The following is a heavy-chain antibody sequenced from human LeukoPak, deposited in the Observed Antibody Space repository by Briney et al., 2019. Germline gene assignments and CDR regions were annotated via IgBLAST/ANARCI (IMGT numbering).Heavy chain of an antibody. CDR3: ATVSRVAVGWHKKKYYYYYMDV. V-gene: IGHV4-34*01. CDR1: GGSFSGYY. Sequence: PSETLSLTCAVYGGSFSGYYWNWIRQPPGKGLEWIGEINHSGSTKYNPSLKSRVTISVDTSKNQFSLKLNSLTAADTAVHYCATVSRVAVGWHKKKYYYYYMDVWGKGTTVTVSS. CDR2: INHSGST. D-gene: IGHD5-24*01. J-gene: IGHJ6*03.